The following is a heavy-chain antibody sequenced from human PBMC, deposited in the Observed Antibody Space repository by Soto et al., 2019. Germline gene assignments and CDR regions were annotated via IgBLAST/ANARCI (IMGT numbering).Heavy chain of an antibody. Sequence: ESGGGLVQPGGSLRLSCAASGFTFSSYSMNWFRQAPGKGLVWVSYISSSSSTIYYADSVKGRFTISRDNAKNSLYLHMNSLRDEDTDVYYCARDFVAALGSYWGQGTLVTVSS. CDR3: ARDFVAALGSY. V-gene: IGHV3-48*02. J-gene: IGHJ4*02. D-gene: IGHD6-6*01. CDR2: ISSSSSTI. CDR1: GFTFSSYS.